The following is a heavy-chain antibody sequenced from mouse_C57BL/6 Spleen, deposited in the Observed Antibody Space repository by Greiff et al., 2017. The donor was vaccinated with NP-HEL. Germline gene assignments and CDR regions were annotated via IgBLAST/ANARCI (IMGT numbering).Heavy chain of an antibody. Sequence: QVQLQQSGPELVKPGASVKISCKASGYAFSSSWMNWVKQRPGKGLEWIGRIYPGDGDTNYNGKFKGKATLTADKSSSTAYMQLSSLTSEDSAVYFCARMPGFDYWGQGTTLTVSS. CDR2: IYPGDGDT. CDR1: GYAFSSSW. V-gene: IGHV1-82*01. CDR3: ARMPGFDY. J-gene: IGHJ2*01.